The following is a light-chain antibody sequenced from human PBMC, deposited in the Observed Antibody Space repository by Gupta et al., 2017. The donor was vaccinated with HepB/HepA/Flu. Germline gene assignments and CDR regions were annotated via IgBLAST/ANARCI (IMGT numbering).Light chain of an antibody. Sequence: ERVMTQSPSTLSVSPGERATLSCRASPRVNSNVTWYQQKPGQAPRLILHGAFSSARGTPGRFSGSGASTDLTLTISSTQYDDCAVYFMQHYNNWPSFGPGTKVDIK. J-gene: IGKJ3*01. CDR3: QHYNNWPS. V-gene: IGKV3-15*01. CDR1: PRVNSN. CDR2: GAF.